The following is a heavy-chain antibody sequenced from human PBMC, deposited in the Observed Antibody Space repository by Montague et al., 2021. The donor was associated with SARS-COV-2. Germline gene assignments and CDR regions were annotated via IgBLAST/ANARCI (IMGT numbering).Heavy chain of an antibody. J-gene: IGHJ6*02. CDR3: ARSGWDQLVRARYYYYYGMDV. CDR2: INHSGST. CDR1: GGSFSGYY. Sequence: SETLSLTCAVYGGSFSGYYWSWIRQPPGKGLEWIGEINHSGSTNYNPSLQSRVTISVGTSKNQFSLKLSSVTAADTAVYYCARSGWDQLVRARYYYYYGMDVWGQGTTVTVSS. V-gene: IGHV4-34*01. D-gene: IGHD6-6*01.